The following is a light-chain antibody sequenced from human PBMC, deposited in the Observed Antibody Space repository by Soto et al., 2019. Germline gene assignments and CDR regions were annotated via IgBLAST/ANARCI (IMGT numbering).Light chain of an antibody. V-gene: IGLV2-14*03. CDR1: SSDVGGYNY. CDR3: SSYTSSSTLYV. CDR2: DVS. Sequence: QSALTQPASVSGSPGQSITISCTGTSSDVGGYNYVSWYQHHPGKVPKLMIYDVSNRTSGVSNRFSGSKSGNTASLTISGLQAENEADYYCSSYTSSSTLYVCGTGTKVTVL. J-gene: IGLJ1*01.